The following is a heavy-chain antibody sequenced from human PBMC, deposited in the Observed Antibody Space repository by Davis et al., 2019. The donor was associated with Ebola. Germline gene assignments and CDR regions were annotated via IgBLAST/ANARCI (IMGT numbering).Heavy chain of an antibody. V-gene: IGHV1-69*02. CDR2: IIPILGIA. CDR3: ATGWGELLGDY. CDR1: GGTFSSYT. J-gene: IGHJ4*02. D-gene: IGHD1-26*01. Sequence: AASVKVSCKASGGTFSSYTISWVRQAPGQGLEWMGRIIPILGIANYAQKFQGRVTITADKSTSTAYMELRSLRSDDTAVYYCATGWGELLGDYWGQGTLVTVSS.